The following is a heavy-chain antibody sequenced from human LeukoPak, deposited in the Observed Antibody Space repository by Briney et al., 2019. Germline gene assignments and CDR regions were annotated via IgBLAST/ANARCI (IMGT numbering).Heavy chain of an antibody. CDR2: ISWNSGSI. D-gene: IGHD1-26*01. V-gene: IGHV3-9*01. J-gene: IGHJ6*03. CDR3: AKDMSTTRWYMDV. Sequence: GRSLRLSCTASGFTFDDYAMHWVRQAPGKGLGWVSGISWNSGSIGYADSVKGRFTISRDNAKNSLYLQMNSLRAEDTALYYCAKDMSTTRWYMDVWGKGTTVTVSS. CDR1: GFTFDDYA.